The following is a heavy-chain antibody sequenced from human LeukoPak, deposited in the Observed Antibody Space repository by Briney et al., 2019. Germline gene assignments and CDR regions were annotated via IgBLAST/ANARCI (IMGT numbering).Heavy chain of an antibody. CDR3: ARQRSRITIFDY. J-gene: IGHJ4*02. CDR1: GFTVSNNY. Sequence: GSLRLSCAASGFTVSNNYMSWVRQAPGKGLEWVSAFYSGGTTYYADSVKGRFTISADDSKNTVSLQMNSLRAEDTAVYYCARQRSRITIFDYWGQGTLATVSS. CDR2: FYSGGTT. D-gene: IGHD3-10*01. V-gene: IGHV3-53*01.